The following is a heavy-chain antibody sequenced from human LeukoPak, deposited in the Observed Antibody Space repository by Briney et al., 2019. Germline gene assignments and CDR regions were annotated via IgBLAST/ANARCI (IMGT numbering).Heavy chain of an antibody. J-gene: IGHJ4*02. D-gene: IGHD4-17*01. V-gene: IGHV3-64*01. Sequence: GGSLRLSCAASGFTFSSYAMHWVRQAPGKGLEYVSAISSNGGSTYYANSVKGRFTISRDNSKNTLYLQMDSLRAEDMAVYYCASSGYGDYSSPFDYWGQGTLVTVSS. CDR2: ISSNGGST. CDR1: GFTFSSYA. CDR3: ASSGYGDYSSPFDY.